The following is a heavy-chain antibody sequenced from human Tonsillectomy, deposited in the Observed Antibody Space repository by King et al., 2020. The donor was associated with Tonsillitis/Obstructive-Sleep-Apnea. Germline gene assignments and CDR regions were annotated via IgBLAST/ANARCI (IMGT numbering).Heavy chain of an antibody. J-gene: IGHJ3*02. CDR3: ARDSTYVAGGYYSDAFHI. Sequence: VQLVEAGGDLVQPGGSLRLSCAASGFTFKNYWMTWVRQAPGTGLEWVANIKGDGSEKHYVDSVKGRFTISRDNAKNSMYLLMNSLRAEDTAVYYCARDSTYVAGGYYSDAFHIWGQVTPITVSS. CDR2: IKGDGSEK. CDR1: GFTFKNYW. V-gene: IGHV3-7*01. D-gene: IGHD3-10*01.